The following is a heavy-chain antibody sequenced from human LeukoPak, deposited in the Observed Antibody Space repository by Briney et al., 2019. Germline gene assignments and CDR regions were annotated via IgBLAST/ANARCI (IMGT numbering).Heavy chain of an antibody. CDR2: INHSGST. V-gene: IGHV4-34*01. D-gene: IGHD6-19*01. J-gene: IGHJ4*02. CDR3: ARGWRGWSYYFDY. CDR1: GGSFSGYY. Sequence: PSETLSLTCAVYGGSFSGYYWSWIRQPPGKGLEWIGEINHSGSTNYNPSLKSRVTISVDTSKNQFSLKLSSVTAADTAVYYCARGWRGWSYYFDYWGQGTLVTVSS.